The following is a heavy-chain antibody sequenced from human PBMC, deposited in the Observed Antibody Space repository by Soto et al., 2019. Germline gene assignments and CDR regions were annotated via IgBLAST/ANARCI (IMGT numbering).Heavy chain of an antibody. CDR2: INAGNGNT. J-gene: IGHJ6*02. V-gene: IGHV1-3*01. CDR1: GYTFTSYA. D-gene: IGHD3-10*01. Sequence: ASVNVSCKASGYTFTSYAMHWVRQAPGQRLEWMGWINAGNGNTKYSQKFQGRVTITRDTSASTAYMELSRLRSDDTAVYYCARSLRIYGSESPGGGGMDVWGQGTTVTVSS. CDR3: ARSLRIYGSESPGGGGMDV.